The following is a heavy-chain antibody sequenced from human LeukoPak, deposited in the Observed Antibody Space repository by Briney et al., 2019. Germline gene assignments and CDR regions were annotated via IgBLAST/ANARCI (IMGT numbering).Heavy chain of an antibody. CDR2: IHTSGST. V-gene: IGHV4-4*07. Sequence: SETLSLTCTVSGGSISSYYWSWIRQPAGKGLEWIGRIHTSGSTNYNPSLKSRVTISVDTSKNQFSLKLSSVTAADTAVYYCARTYRRFNYYYMDVWGKGTTVTVSS. D-gene: IGHD3-3*01. J-gene: IGHJ6*03. CDR3: ARTYRRFNYYYMDV. CDR1: GGSISSYY.